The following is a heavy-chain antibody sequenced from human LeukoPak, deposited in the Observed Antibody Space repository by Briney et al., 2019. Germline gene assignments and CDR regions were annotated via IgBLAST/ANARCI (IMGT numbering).Heavy chain of an antibody. CDR1: GGSISSSSYY. CDR3: ARNINYDSSGYPFDY. V-gene: IGHV4-31*03. J-gene: IGHJ4*02. CDR2: IYYSGST. D-gene: IGHD3-22*01. Sequence: SETLSLTCTVSGGSISSSSYYWGWIRQHPGKGLEWIGYIYYSGSTYYNPSLKSRVTISVDTSKNQFSLKLSSVTAADTAVYYCARNINYDSSGYPFDYWGQGTLVTVSS.